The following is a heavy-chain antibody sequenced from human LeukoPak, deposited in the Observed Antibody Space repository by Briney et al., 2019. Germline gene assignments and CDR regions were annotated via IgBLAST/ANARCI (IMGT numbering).Heavy chain of an antibody. CDR1: GFTFSNYW. CDR2: IKQDGSEK. CDR3: AREGIAARPLDY. D-gene: IGHD6-6*01. Sequence: HPGGSLRLSCVASGFTFSNYWMSWVRQAPGKGLEWVANIKQDGSEKYYVTSVKGRFTISRDNAKNSLYLQMNSLRAEDTAIYYCAREGIAARPLDYWGQGTLVTVSS. V-gene: IGHV3-7*01. J-gene: IGHJ4*02.